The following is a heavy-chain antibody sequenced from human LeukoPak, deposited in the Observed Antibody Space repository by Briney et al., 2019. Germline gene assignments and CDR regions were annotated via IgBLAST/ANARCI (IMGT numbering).Heavy chain of an antibody. D-gene: IGHD6-19*01. V-gene: IGHV4-39*01. CDR2: IYYSGST. CDR1: GGSISSSHYY. CDR3: ARIRLTVAGGVFNY. Sequence: SETLSLTCTVSGGSISSSHYYWGWIRQPPGKGLEWIGSIYYSGSTYYNPSLNNRVTMYVGTSKNQFSLKLRFVPAADTAVYFCARIRLTVAGGVFNYWGQGTLVTVSS. J-gene: IGHJ4*02.